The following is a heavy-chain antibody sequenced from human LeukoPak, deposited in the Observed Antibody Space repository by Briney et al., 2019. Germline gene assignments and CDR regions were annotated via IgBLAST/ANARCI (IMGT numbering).Heavy chain of an antibody. V-gene: IGHV4-34*01. Sequence: SETLSLTCAVYGGSFSGYYWSWIRQPPGKGLEWIGEINHSGSTNYNPSLKSRVTISVDTSKNQFSLKLSSVNAADTAVYYCARRYYDILTGYYVDYWGQGTLVTVSS. CDR2: INHSGST. D-gene: IGHD3-9*01. CDR3: ARRYYDILTGYYVDY. CDR1: GGSFSGYY. J-gene: IGHJ4*02.